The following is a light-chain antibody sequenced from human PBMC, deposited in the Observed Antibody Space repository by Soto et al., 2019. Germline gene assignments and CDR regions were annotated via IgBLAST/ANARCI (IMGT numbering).Light chain of an antibody. Sequence: IMLPQSPGPLSLSPRESATLSCRASQRVRSRYLAWYQQKPGQAPRLLIYRASSRATGIPDRFSGSGSGTDFTLTISCLQSEDFATYYCQQYYSYPRTFGQGTKVDIK. CDR3: QQYYSYPRT. CDR1: QRVRSRY. J-gene: IGKJ1*01. CDR2: RAS. V-gene: IGKV3-20*01.